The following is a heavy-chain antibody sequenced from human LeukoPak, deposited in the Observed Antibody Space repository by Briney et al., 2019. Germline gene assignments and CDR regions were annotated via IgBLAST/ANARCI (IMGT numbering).Heavy chain of an antibody. V-gene: IGHV4-30-2*01. CDR2: FYRSGST. Sequence: SQTLSLTCTVSGGSISSGDNYWSWIRQAPGKGLEWIGYFYRSGSTYYNPSLKSRLTISADRSKNQFSLKLRSVTAADTAVYYCARDRSEVVPFATQIDSWGQGTLVTVSS. D-gene: IGHD2-2*01. CDR1: GGSISSGDNY. CDR3: ARDRSEVVPFATQIDS. J-gene: IGHJ4*02.